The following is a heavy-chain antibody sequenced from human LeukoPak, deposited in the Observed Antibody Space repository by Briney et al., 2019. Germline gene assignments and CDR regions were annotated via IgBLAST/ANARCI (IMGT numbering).Heavy chain of an antibody. D-gene: IGHD5-18*01. CDR3: ARGVRYSYGSYYFDY. J-gene: IGHJ4*02. V-gene: IGHV4-34*01. CDR2: INHSGST. Sequence: PSETLSLTCAVYGGSFSGYYWSWIRQPPGKGLEWIGEINHSGSTNYNPSLKSRVTISVDTSKNQFSLKLSSVTAADTAVYYCARGVRYSYGSYYFDYWGQGTLVTVSS. CDR1: GGSFSGYY.